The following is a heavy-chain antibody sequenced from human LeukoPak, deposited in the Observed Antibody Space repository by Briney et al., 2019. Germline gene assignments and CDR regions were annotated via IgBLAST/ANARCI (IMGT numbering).Heavy chain of an antibody. J-gene: IGHJ4*02. V-gene: IGHV3-7*01. D-gene: IGHD3-22*01. Sequence: PGGSLRLSCAAFGFTFSSYWTSWVRQAPGKGLEWVANIKQDGSEKYYVDSVKGRFTVSRDNAKNSLHLQMNSLRAEDTAVYYCARDGGTSGYYKIDYWGQGTLVTVSS. CDR1: GFTFSSYW. CDR3: ARDGGTSGYYKIDY. CDR2: IKQDGSEK.